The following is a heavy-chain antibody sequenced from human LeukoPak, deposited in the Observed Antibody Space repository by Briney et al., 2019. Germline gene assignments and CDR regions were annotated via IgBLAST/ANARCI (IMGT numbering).Heavy chain of an antibody. CDR3: ARVRNYHGSGSYYTDFDY. Sequence: GASVKVSCKASGYTFTGYYMHWVRQAPGQGLEWMGWINPNSGGTNYAQKFQGRVTMTRDTSISTAYMELSRLRSDDTAVYYCARVRNYHGSGSYYTDFDYWGQGTLVTVSS. D-gene: IGHD3-10*01. CDR1: GYTFTGYY. CDR2: INPNSGGT. V-gene: IGHV1-2*02. J-gene: IGHJ4*02.